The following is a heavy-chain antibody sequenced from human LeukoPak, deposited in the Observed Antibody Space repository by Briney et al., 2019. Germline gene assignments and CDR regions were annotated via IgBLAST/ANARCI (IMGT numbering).Heavy chain of an antibody. CDR2: INHSGST. J-gene: IGHJ6*02. Sequence: SETLSLTCTVSGGSISSYYWSWIRQPPGKGLEWIGEINHSGSTNYNPSLKSRVTISVDTSKNQFSLKLSSVTAADTAVYYCASGMVDTAMVPLALGYYGMDVWGRGTTVTVSS. CDR1: GGSISSYY. V-gene: IGHV4-34*01. CDR3: ASGMVDTAMVPLALGYYGMDV. D-gene: IGHD5-18*01.